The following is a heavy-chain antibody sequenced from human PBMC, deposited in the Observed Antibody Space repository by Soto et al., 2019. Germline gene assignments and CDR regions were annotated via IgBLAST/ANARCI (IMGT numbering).Heavy chain of an antibody. CDR3: VRENYYYGMDV. CDR1: GFDASVNY. CDR2: INSGGST. V-gene: IGHV3-66*01. J-gene: IGHJ6*02. Sequence: EVQLVESGGTLVQPGGSLRLSCAASGFDASVNYMTWVRQAPGKGLEWVSAINSGGSTFYADSVKGRFTISRDNSKNTLYLQMNSRRVEDTAMYYCVRENYYYGMDVWGQGTAVTVSS.